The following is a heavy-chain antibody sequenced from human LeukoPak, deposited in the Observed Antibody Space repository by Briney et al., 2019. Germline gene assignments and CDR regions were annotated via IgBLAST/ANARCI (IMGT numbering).Heavy chain of an antibody. CDR3: ARHNYGSGSYYNHADY. D-gene: IGHD3-10*01. Sequence: GESLKISCKGSGYSFTSYWIGWVRQMPGKGLEWMGIIYPGDFDTRYSPSFQGQVTISADKSISTAYLQWSSLKASDTAMYYCARHNYGSGSYYNHADYWGQGTLVTVSS. J-gene: IGHJ4*02. CDR1: GYSFTSYW. V-gene: IGHV5-51*01. CDR2: IYPGDFDT.